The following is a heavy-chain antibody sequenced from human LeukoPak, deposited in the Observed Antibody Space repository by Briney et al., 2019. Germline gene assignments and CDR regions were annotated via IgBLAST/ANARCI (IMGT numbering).Heavy chain of an antibody. CDR1: GFTFSSYA. CDR3: AKDPSIVVVPAAKFDY. CDR2: ISGSGGST. J-gene: IGHJ4*02. Sequence: GGSLRLSCAASGFTFSSYAMSWVRQAPGKGLEWVAAISGSGGSTYYADSVKGRFTISRDNSKNTLYLQMNSLTADDTAVYYCAKDPSIVVVPAAKFDYWGRGTLVTVSS. V-gene: IGHV3-23*01. D-gene: IGHD2-2*01.